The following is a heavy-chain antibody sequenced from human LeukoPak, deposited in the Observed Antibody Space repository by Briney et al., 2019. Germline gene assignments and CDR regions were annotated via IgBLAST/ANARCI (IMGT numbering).Heavy chain of an antibody. J-gene: IGHJ4*02. CDR3: ARDERLLSFLK. CDR2: ISGSGGST. V-gene: IGHV3-23*01. CDR1: GFTFSSYA. Sequence: GGSLRLSCAASGFTFSSYAMSWVRQAPGKGLEWVSAISGSGGSTFYADSVKGRFTISRDNSKNTLYLQMNSLRAEDTAIYYCARDERLLSFLKWGQGTLVTVSS. D-gene: IGHD3-3*01.